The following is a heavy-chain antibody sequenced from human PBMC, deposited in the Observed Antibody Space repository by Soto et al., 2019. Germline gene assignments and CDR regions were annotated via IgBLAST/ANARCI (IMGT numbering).Heavy chain of an antibody. CDR1: GFTFSSYG. CDR3: AKEKFGVGYYGSGSYLSFHY. D-gene: IGHD3-10*01. V-gene: IGHV3-30*18. CDR2: ISYDGSNQ. J-gene: IGHJ4*02. Sequence: QVQLVESGVGVVQPERSLRLSCTASGFTFSSYGMHWVGQAPGKGLEWVALISYDGSNQYYADSMRGRSTISRDNSKNTLYLQMNSLRAEDTAVYYCAKEKFGVGYYGSGSYLSFHYWGRGTLVTVSS.